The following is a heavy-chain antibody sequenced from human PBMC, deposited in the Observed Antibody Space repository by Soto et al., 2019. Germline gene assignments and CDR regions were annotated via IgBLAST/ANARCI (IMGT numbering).Heavy chain of an antibody. CDR2: ISYDGSNK. CDR3: ARALDGDYYYGMDV. J-gene: IGHJ6*02. V-gene: IGHV3-30-3*01. D-gene: IGHD4-17*01. Sequence: QVQLVESGGGVVQPGRSLRLSCAASGFTFSSYAMHWVRQAPGKGLEWVAVISYDGSNKYYADSVKGRFTISRDNSKNTLYLQMNSLRAEDTAVYYCARALDGDYYYGMDVWGQGTTVTVSS. CDR1: GFTFSSYA.